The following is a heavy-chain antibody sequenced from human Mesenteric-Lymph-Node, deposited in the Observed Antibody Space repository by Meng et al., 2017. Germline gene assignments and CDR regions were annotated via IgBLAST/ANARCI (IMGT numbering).Heavy chain of an antibody. Sequence: GESLKISCAASGFTFSSYAMSWVRQAPGKGLEWVSAISGSGGSTYYADSVKGRFTISRDNSKNTLYLQMNSLRAEDTAVYYCAKDCYGDYDYWGQGTLVTVSS. CDR1: GFTFSSYA. CDR2: ISGSGGST. CDR3: AKDCYGDYDY. V-gene: IGHV3-23*01. J-gene: IGHJ4*02. D-gene: IGHD4-17*01.